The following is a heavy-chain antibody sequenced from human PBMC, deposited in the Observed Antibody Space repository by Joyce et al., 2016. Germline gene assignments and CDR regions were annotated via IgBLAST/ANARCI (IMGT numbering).Heavy chain of an antibody. V-gene: IGHV3-48*04. J-gene: IGHJ4*02. Sequence: EVQLVESGGGLVQPGGSLRLSCAASGFNLSSYDMNWVRQAPGRGLEWVSYISRSSSTIYSADSWRGRFTISRDNAKNSLYLQMNSLRAADTAVYYCGRDATWAADRAKNIDSWGQGTLVTVSS. CDR2: ISRSSSTI. CDR3: GRDATWAADRAKNIDS. CDR1: GFNLSSYD. D-gene: IGHD6-25*01.